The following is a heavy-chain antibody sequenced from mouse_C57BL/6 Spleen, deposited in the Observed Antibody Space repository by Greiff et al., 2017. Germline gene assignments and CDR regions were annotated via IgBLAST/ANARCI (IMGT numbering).Heavy chain of an antibody. J-gene: IGHJ4*01. V-gene: IGHV2-6-1*01. CDR3: ARHKDGCIYASDY. D-gene: IGHD2-3*01. CDR1: GFSLTSYG. Sequence: VKLMESGPGLVAPSQSLTISCNASGFSLTSYGVHWVRQPPGKGLEWLVVIWSDGSTTYNSALKSRLSISKDNSKSQVFLKMNRLQTDYTAMYYCARHKDGCIYASDYWGQGTSVTVSS. CDR2: IWSDGST.